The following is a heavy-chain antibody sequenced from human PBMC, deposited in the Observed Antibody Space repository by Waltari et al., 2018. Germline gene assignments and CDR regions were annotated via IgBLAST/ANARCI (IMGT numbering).Heavy chain of an antibody. CDR3: AKVQGSGNYRFDF. Sequence: EVQLVASGGDIVQPGGSLRLSWAPCGSPLDSSAVSWVRQAPGKGPEWVSSIIGTGNTAYYVDSVKGRFTVSRDNSKSTLYLQMRSLTAEDTAVYYCAKVQGSGNYRFDFWGQGTLVTVSS. D-gene: IGHD3-10*01. V-gene: IGHV3-23*04. CDR2: IIGTGNTA. J-gene: IGHJ4*02. CDR1: GSPLDSSA.